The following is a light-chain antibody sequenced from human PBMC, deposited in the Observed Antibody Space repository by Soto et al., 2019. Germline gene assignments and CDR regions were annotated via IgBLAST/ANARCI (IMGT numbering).Light chain of an antibody. V-gene: IGLV2-8*01. CDR3: SSYAASNNFYFV. CDR2: EVT. CDR1: SSDVGGYNY. J-gene: IGLJ3*02. Sequence: QSALTQPPSASGSPGQSVTISCTGTSSDVGGYNYVSWYQQYPGRAPKLMIYEVTKRPPGVPDRFSGSKSGNTASLTVSGRQAEDEAEYYCSSYAASNNFYFVFGGGTKVTVL.